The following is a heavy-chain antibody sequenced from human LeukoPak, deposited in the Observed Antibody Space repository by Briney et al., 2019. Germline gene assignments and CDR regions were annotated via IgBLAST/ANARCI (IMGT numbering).Heavy chain of an antibody. D-gene: IGHD4-17*01. CDR1: GFTFSSFS. J-gene: IGHJ4*02. V-gene: IGHV3-48*01. CDR2: ITSSSSTI. CDR3: ARLDYGDYGGGLFDY. Sequence: PGGSLRLSCAASGFTFSSFSMNWVRQAPGKGLEWVSYITSSSSTIYYAVSVKGRFTIYRDNAKTSLYLQMNSLRAEDTALYYCARLDYGDYGGGLFDYWGQGTLVTVSS.